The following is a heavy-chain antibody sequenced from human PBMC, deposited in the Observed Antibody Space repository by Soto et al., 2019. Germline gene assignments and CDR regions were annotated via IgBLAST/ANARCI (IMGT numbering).Heavy chain of an antibody. CDR2: IYYSGST. D-gene: IGHD2-8*01. V-gene: IGHV4-61*08. CDR1: GGSISSGGYS. Sequence: ASETLSLTCAVSGGSISSGGYSWSWIRQPPGKGLEWIGYIYYSGSTNYNPSLKSRVTISVDTSKNQFSLKLSSVTAADTAVYYCASGRAYCTNGVCYYYYGMDVWGQGTTVTVSS. J-gene: IGHJ6*02. CDR3: ASGRAYCTNGVCYYYYGMDV.